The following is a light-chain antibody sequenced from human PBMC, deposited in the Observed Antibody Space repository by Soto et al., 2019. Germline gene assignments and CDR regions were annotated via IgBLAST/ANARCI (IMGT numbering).Light chain of an antibody. CDR1: QSISIL. J-gene: IGKJ1*01. V-gene: IGKV1-5*03. CDR3: QHYNDFSRT. Sequence: DIHLTQSPSTLSASVGDRVTITCRASQSISILLVWYQQKPGKAPNLLIYATSTLETGVSSRFSGSGSGTEFTLTISSLQPDDSATYYCQHYNDFSRTFGQGTKVEIK. CDR2: ATS.